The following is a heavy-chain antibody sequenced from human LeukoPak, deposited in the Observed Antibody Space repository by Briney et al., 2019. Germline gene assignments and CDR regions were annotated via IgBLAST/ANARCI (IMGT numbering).Heavy chain of an antibody. Sequence: GGSLRLSCAASGFTFSSYSMNWVRQAPGKGLEWVSSISSSSSYIYYADSVKGRFTISRDNAKNSLYLQMNSLRAEDTAVYYCARVRGSSSYLDYWGQGTLVTVSS. V-gene: IGHV3-21*01. CDR2: ISSSSSYI. CDR1: GFTFSSYS. D-gene: IGHD6-13*01. CDR3: ARVRGSSSYLDY. J-gene: IGHJ4*02.